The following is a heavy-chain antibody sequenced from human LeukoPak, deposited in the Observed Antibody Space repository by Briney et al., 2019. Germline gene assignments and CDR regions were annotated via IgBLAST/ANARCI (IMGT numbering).Heavy chain of an antibody. Sequence: PSETLSLTCTVSGGSISSYYWSWIRQPPGKGLEWIGYIYYSGSTNYNPSLKSRVTISVDTSENQFSLKLSSVTAADTAVYYCARDGYSYGYGWYFDLWGRGTLVTVSS. D-gene: IGHD5-18*01. CDR2: IYYSGST. V-gene: IGHV4-59*01. CDR3: ARDGYSYGYGWYFDL. J-gene: IGHJ2*01. CDR1: GGSISSYY.